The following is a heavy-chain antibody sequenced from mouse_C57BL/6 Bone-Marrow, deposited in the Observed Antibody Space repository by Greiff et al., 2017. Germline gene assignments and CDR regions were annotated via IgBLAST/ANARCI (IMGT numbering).Heavy chain of an antibody. V-gene: IGHV3-6*01. J-gene: IGHJ4*01. Sequence: EVKLVESGPGLVKPSQSLSLTCSVTGYSITSGYYWNWIRQFPGNKLEWMGYISYDGSNNYNPSLKNRISITRDTSKNQFFLKLNSVTTEDTATYCCARVITTVVATGAMDYWGQGTSVTVSS. D-gene: IGHD1-1*01. CDR2: ISYDGSN. CDR1: GYSITSGYY. CDR3: ARVITTVVATGAMDY.